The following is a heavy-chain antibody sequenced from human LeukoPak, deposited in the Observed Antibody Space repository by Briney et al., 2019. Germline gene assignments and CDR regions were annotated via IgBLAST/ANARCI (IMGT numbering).Heavy chain of an antibody. Sequence: GGSLRLSCAASGFTVSSNYMSWVRQAPGKGLEWVSVIYSGGSTYYADSVKGRFTISRDDSKNTQYLQMNSLRAEDTAVYYCAKDLGGGYSAFDMWGQGTMVTVSS. D-gene: IGHD1-26*01. V-gene: IGHV3-53*05. J-gene: IGHJ3*02. CDR1: GFTVSSNY. CDR2: IYSGGST. CDR3: AKDLGGGYSAFDM.